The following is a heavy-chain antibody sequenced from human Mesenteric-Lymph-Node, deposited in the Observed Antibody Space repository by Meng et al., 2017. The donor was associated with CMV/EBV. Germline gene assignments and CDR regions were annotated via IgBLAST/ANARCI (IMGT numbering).Heavy chain of an antibody. J-gene: IGHJ4*02. Sequence: GGSLRLSCAASGLTFSDYDMRWVRQAPGKGLEWVRFIRNRGEVRGRFTISRGDSKSITYLQMNSLRAGDTAVYYCARGRDDFWDDGGPLFYFDYWGQGTLVTVSS. CDR3: ARGRDDFWDDGGPLFYFDY. D-gene: IGHD3-3*01. CDR2: IRNRG. CDR1: GLTFSDYD. V-gene: IGHV3-71*01.